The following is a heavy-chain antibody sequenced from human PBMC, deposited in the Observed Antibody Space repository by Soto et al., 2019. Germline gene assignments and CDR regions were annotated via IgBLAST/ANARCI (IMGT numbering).Heavy chain of an antibody. CDR2: IDNSGST. V-gene: IGHV4-59*01. D-gene: IGHD5-12*01. Sequence: QVQLQESGPGLVRPSETLSLTCTVSGGSSSSYYWNWIRQPPGKGLEWIGYIDNSGSTNDNPSLKSRATISGDTSKNRFSLKLSSVTAADTAVYYCARTKVASYYYYGMDVWGQGTTVTVSS. CDR1: GGSSSSYY. CDR3: ARTKVASYYYYGMDV. J-gene: IGHJ6*02.